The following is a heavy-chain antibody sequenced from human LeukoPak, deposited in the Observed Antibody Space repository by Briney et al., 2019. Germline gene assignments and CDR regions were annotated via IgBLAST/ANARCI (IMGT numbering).Heavy chain of an antibody. D-gene: IGHD3-16*02. CDR2: INHSGST. J-gene: IGHJ5*02. Sequence: SSETLSLTCAVYGGSFSGYYWSWIRQPPGKGLEWIGEINHSGSTNYNPSLKSRVTISVDTSKNQFSLKLSSVTAADTAVYYCARARLFGGVIAWRGAWFDPWGQGTLVTVSS. V-gene: IGHV4-34*01. CDR3: ARARLFGGVIAWRGAWFDP. CDR1: GGSFSGYY.